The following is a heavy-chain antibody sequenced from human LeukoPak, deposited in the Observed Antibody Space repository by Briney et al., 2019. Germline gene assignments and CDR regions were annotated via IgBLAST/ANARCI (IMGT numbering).Heavy chain of an antibody. V-gene: IGHV3-48*02. CDR3: VRDNYGYHTSVSYDFDF. CDR2: IHSSGSSK. D-gene: IGHD3-10*01. CDR1: GFTFSTYS. J-gene: IGHJ4*02. Sequence: GGSLRLSCAASGFTFSTYSMNWVGLAPGKGLEWVAYIHSSGSSKYYADSVKGRFTISRDNAENSLYLQMSSLRDEDTAVYYCVRDNYGYHTSVSYDFDFWGQGTLVTVSS.